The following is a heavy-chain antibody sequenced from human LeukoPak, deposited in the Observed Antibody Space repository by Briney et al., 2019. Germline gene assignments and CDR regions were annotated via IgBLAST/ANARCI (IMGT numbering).Heavy chain of an antibody. J-gene: IGHJ3*02. Sequence: SQTLSLTCAVSGGSISSGGYSWSWIRQPPGKGLEWIGYIYHSGSTYYNPSLKSRVTISVDTSKNQFSLKLSSVTAADTAVYYCASGSSGWYSFDAFDIWGQGTMVTVSS. CDR3: ASGSSGWYSFDAFDI. V-gene: IGHV4-30-2*01. D-gene: IGHD6-19*01. CDR2: IYHSGST. CDR1: GGSISSGGYS.